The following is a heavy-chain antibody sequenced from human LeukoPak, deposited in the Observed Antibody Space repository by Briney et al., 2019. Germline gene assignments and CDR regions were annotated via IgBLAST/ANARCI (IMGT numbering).Heavy chain of an antibody. CDR2: IKAKAHGGKI. Sequence: PGGSLRLSCAASGFTFINAWMAWVRQAPGKGLDGVGRIKAKAHGGKIEYAAPVKGRFTISRDDSKNTLYLQMNSLKTEDTAVYYCTTDGVGVEGATYDNWGQGTLVSVSS. CDR1: GFTFINAW. J-gene: IGHJ4*02. V-gene: IGHV3-15*01. D-gene: IGHD1-26*01. CDR3: TTDGVGVEGATYDN.